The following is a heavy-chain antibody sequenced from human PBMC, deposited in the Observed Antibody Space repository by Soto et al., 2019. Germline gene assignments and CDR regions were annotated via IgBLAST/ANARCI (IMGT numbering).Heavy chain of an antibody. Sequence: EVQLVESGGGLVQPGRSLRLSCAASGFIFDDYAMHWVRQAPGKGLEWVSSISWNSGTIVYADSVKGRFTISRDNAKNSLYLQMNSLRTVDTAFYYCTKGRSTSCFAPVDYWGQGTLVTVPS. CDR3: TKGRSTSCFAPVDY. CDR1: GFIFDDYA. V-gene: IGHV3-9*01. J-gene: IGHJ4*02. CDR2: ISWNSGTI. D-gene: IGHD2-2*01.